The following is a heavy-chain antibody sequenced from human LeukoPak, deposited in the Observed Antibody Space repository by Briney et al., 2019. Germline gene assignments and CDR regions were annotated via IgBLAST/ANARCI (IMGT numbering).Heavy chain of an antibody. Sequence: PGGSLRLSCAASGFTFSDYYMSWIRQAPGKGLEWVSYISSSSSTIYYADSVKGRFTISRDNAKNSLYLQMNSLRAEDTAVYYCARDKRQYYYGSGSPGSGYFDLWGRGTLVTVSS. D-gene: IGHD3-10*01. V-gene: IGHV3-11*04. J-gene: IGHJ2*01. CDR3: ARDKRQYYYGSGSPGSGYFDL. CDR1: GFTFSDYY. CDR2: ISSSSSTI.